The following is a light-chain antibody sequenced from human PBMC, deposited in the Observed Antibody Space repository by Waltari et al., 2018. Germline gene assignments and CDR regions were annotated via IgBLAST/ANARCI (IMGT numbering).Light chain of an antibody. CDR2: KIT. CDR1: SGSVSTTSY. V-gene: IGLV8-61*01. CDR3: VLYLGSGIWV. J-gene: IGLJ3*02. Sequence: QTVVTQEPSLSVSPGGTVTLTCALSSGSVSTTSYASWYQQTPGQAPRTLVYKITIRSSGAPARFSGSMLGNKAALTITGAQAEDESDYYCVLYLGSGIWVFGGGTKLTVL.